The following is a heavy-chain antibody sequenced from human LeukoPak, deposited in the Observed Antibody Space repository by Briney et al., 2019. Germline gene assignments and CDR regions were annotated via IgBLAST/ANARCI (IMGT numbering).Heavy chain of an antibody. D-gene: IGHD2/OR15-2a*01. CDR1: GFTFGDYA. CDR2: IRSKAYGGTT. V-gene: IGHV3-49*03. Sequence: PGGSLRLSCTASGFTFGDYAMSWFRQAPGKGLEWVGFIRSKAYGGTTEYAASVKGRFTISRDDSKSIAYLQMNSLKTEDTAVYYCTRDFYPDAFDIWGQGTMVTVSS. J-gene: IGHJ3*02. CDR3: TRDFYPDAFDI.